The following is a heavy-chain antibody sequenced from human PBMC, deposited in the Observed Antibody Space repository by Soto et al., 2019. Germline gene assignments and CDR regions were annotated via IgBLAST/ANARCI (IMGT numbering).Heavy chain of an antibody. D-gene: IGHD6-19*01. CDR2: ITAGKGNT. V-gene: IGHV1-3*01. CDR1: GYTFTSYA. CDR3: ARDLGGWPDY. J-gene: IGHJ4*02. Sequence: QVQLVQSGAEVKKPGASGKVSCKASGYTFTSYAIHWVRQAPEQRLEWMGWITAGKGNTKYSQKFQDRVTITRDTSASTAYMELSSLRSEDTAVYYCARDLGGWPDYWGQGTLVTVSS.